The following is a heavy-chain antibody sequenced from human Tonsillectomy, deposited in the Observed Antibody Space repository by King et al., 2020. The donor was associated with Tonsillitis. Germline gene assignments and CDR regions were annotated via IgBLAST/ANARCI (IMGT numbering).Heavy chain of an antibody. CDR3: ARGKANVAYYDSSGYYGDY. CDR2: IYPGDSDT. Sequence: QLVQSGAEVKKPGGSLKRSCKGSGYSFTSYWIGWVRQMPGKGLEWMGVIYPGDSDTKYRPSFQGQVTIPADKSISTAYLQWSSLKATDTAMYYCARGKANVAYYDSSGYYGDYWGEGTLVTVSS. V-gene: IGHV5-51*01. D-gene: IGHD3-22*01. CDR1: GYSFTSYW. J-gene: IGHJ4*02.